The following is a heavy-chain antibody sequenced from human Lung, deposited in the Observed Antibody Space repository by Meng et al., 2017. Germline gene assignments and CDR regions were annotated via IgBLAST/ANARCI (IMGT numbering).Heavy chain of an antibody. J-gene: IGHJ4*02. CDR2: INHSGST. D-gene: IGHD4-11*01. CDR3: ARGPTTMAHDFDY. Sequence: VQLQQWGEGRLKPSETLPLTCVVSGGSFSEYYWSWIRQPPGKGLEWIGEINHSGSTNYNPSLESRATISVDTSQNNLSLKLSSVTAADSAVYYCARGPTTMAHDFDYWGQGTLVTVSS. V-gene: IGHV4-34*01. CDR1: GGSFSEYY.